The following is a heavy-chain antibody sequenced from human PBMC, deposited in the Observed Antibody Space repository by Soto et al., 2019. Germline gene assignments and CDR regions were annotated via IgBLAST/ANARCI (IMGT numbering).Heavy chain of an antibody. CDR2: ITQDGSEK. D-gene: IGHD6-19*01. CDR1: GFTFSSYW. Sequence: EVQLVESGGGLVQTGGSLRLSCAASGFTFSSYWMSWVRQAPGKGLEWVANITQDGSEKYYVDSVKGRFTSSRDNAKNSLYLQMNSLRAEDTAVYYCARVDSSGWKNWYFDLWGRGTLVTVSS. V-gene: IGHV3-7*03. J-gene: IGHJ2*01. CDR3: ARVDSSGWKNWYFDL.